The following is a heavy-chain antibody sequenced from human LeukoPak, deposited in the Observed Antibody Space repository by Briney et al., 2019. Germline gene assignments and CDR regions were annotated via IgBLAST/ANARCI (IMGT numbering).Heavy chain of an antibody. CDR2: ISGSGGST. Sequence: GGSLRLSCAASGFIFSSYAMIWVRQAPGKGLEWVSAISGSGGSTYYADSVKGRFTISRDNAKNSLYLQMNSLRAEDTAVYYCARETLSMDVWGQGTTVTVSS. D-gene: IGHD2-15*01. CDR3: ARETLSMDV. J-gene: IGHJ6*02. V-gene: IGHV3-23*01. CDR1: GFIFSSYA.